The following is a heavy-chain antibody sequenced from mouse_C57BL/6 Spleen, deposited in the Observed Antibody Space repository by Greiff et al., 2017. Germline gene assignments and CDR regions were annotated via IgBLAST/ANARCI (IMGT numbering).Heavy chain of an antibody. CDR2: IDPSDSYT. V-gene: IGHV1-50*01. CDR1: GYTFTSYW. D-gene: IGHD2-4*01. Sequence: VQLQQPGAELVKPGASVKLSCKASGYTFTSYWMQWVKQRPGQGLEWIGEIDPSDSYTNYNQKFKGKATLTVDTSSSTAYMQLSSLTSEDSAVYYCARAGDYGPWFAYWGQGTLVTVSA. J-gene: IGHJ3*01. CDR3: ARAGDYGPWFAY.